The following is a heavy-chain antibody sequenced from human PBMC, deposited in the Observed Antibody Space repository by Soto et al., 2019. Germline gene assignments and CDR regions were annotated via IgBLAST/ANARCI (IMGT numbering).Heavy chain of an antibody. D-gene: IGHD2-2*01. V-gene: IGHV4-59*01. Sequence: QVQLQESAPGLVKPSETLSLTCTVSGGSISSYYWSWIRQPPGKGLEWIGYIYYSGSTNYNPSLKSRVTISVDTSKSQFSLKLSSVTAADTAVYYCARARTYCSSGSCYESFDYWGQGTLVIVSS. CDR2: IYYSGST. CDR3: ARARTYCSSGSCYESFDY. J-gene: IGHJ4*02. CDR1: GGSISSYY.